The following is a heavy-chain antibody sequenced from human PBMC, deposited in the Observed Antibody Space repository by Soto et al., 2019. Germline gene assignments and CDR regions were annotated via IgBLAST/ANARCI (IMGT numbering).Heavy chain of an antibody. V-gene: IGHV3-66*01. CDR3: ARETYYYDSSGYTYYFDY. Sequence: EVQLVESGGGLVQPGGSLRLSCAASGFIVSSNYMSWVRQAPGKGLEWVSLIYSGGSTYYADSVKGRFTISRDNSKNTLYFQMNRLRAEDTAVYYCARETYYYDSSGYTYYFDYWGQGTLVTVSS. CDR1: GFIVSSNY. CDR2: IYSGGST. D-gene: IGHD3-22*01. J-gene: IGHJ4*02.